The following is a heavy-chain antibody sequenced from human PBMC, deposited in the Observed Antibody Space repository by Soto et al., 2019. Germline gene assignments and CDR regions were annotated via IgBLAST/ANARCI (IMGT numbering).Heavy chain of an antibody. J-gene: IGHJ4*02. D-gene: IGHD2-15*01. CDR2: ISHSGSGT. Sequence: QVQLQQWGAGLLKPSETLTLTCTVYGGSFSGNYWSWIRQPPGMGLEWIGEISHSGSGTNYNPSLKSRITISVDKSKTQISLKLSSVTAADTAMYYCARGHLPGGNTFYYDYWGQGTLVSVSS. CDR3: ARGHLPGGNTFYYDY. CDR1: GGSFSGNY. V-gene: IGHV4-34*01.